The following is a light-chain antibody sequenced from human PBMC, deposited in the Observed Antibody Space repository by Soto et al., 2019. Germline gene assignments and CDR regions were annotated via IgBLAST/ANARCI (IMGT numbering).Light chain of an antibody. V-gene: IGLV2-23*01. CDR1: SSDVGNYNL. CDR2: EGS. Sequence: QSALTQPASVSGSPGQSVTISCTGTSSDVGNYNLVSWYQQHPGKAPKLMIYEGSKRPSGVSNRFSGSKSGNTASLTISGLQGEDEADYYCCSYAGSSTYVFGTGTKLTVL. CDR3: CSYAGSSTYV. J-gene: IGLJ1*01.